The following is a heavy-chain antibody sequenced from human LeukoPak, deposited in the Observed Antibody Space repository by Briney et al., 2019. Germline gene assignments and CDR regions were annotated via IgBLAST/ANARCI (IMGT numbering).Heavy chain of an antibody. CDR2: MSGGGLST. D-gene: IGHD6-6*01. Sequence: PGGSLRLSCGAPDSNIGTYAVTWVRQVPGKGLEWVSGMSGGGLSTYYARSVKGRFTISRDTSKNTFYLEMNSLRADDTALYYCAKDRISGQGGAARILDYWGQGILVTVPS. V-gene: IGHV3-23*01. J-gene: IGHJ4*02. CDR3: AKDRISGQGGAARILDY. CDR1: DSNIGTYA.